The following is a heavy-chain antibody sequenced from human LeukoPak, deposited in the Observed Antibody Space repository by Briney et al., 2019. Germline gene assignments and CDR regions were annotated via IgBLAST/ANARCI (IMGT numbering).Heavy chain of an antibody. CDR1: GGTFSSYA. CDR2: IIPIFGTA. CDR3: ARAKGYCSSTSCRNDIYFDY. D-gene: IGHD2-2*01. J-gene: IGHJ4*02. V-gene: IGHV1-69*05. Sequence: SVKVSCKASGGTFSSYAIIRVRQAPGQGLEWMGGIIPIFGTANYAQKFQGRVTITTDESTSTAYMELSSLRSEDTAVYYCARAKGYCSSTSCRNDIYFDYWGQGTLVTVSS.